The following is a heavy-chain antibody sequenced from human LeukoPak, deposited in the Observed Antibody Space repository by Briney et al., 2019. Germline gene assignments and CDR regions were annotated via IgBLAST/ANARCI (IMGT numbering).Heavy chain of an antibody. V-gene: IGHV5-51*01. CDR2: IYPGDSDT. Sequence: GESLKISCKGSGYSITSYWIGWVRQMPGKGLEWMGIIYPGDSDTRYSPFFQGQVTISADKSISTAYLQWSSLKASDTAMYYCARHPYYYDNNGYYFFDYWGQGTLVTVSS. D-gene: IGHD3-22*01. CDR1: GYSITSYW. CDR3: ARHPYYYDNNGYYFFDY. J-gene: IGHJ4*02.